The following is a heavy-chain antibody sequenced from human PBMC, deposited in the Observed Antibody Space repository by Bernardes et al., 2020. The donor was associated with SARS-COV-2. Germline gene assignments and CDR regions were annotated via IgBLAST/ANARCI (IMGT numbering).Heavy chain of an antibody. Sequence: SETLSLTCTVSGGSVSSGSYYWSWIRQPPGKGLEWIGYIYYSGSTNYNPSLKRRVTISVDTSKNQFSLKLSSVTAADTAVYYCARDRDSSGWYVGDYYYYGMDVWGQGTTVTVSS. CDR1: GGSVSSGSYY. V-gene: IGHV4-61*01. CDR2: IYYSGST. J-gene: IGHJ6*02. CDR3: ARDRDSSGWYVGDYYYYGMDV. D-gene: IGHD6-19*01.